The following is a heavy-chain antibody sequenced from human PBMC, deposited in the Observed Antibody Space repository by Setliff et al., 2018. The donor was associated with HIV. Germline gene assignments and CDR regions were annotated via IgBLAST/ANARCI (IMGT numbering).Heavy chain of an antibody. Sequence: ASVKVSCKASGYTFNNYGISWVRQAPGQGLEWMGWINTHSGYTNYAQSVQGRVTVTMDTSTSTAYVELRSLKSDDTAVYYCARGKTWLRFLDYWGQGTLVTVSS. V-gene: IGHV1-18*01. J-gene: IGHJ4*02. D-gene: IGHD5-12*01. CDR1: GYTFNNYG. CDR2: INTHSGYT. CDR3: ARGKTWLRFLDY.